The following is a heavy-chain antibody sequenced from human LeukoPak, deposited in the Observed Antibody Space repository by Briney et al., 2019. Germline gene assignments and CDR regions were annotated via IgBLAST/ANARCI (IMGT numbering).Heavy chain of an antibody. CDR2: ISADNGNT. CDR1: GYTLSNHA. CDR3: ARVRRGYSYGSKYYYGMDV. J-gene: IGHJ6*02. D-gene: IGHD5-18*01. V-gene: IGHV1-18*04. Sequence: ASVKVSCKGSGYTLSNHAFSWVRQAPGQGLEWMGWISADNGNTNHAQKFQGRVSLTTDTSTSTAYMELSSLRSEDTAVYYCARVRRGYSYGSKYYYGMDVWGQGTTVTVSS.